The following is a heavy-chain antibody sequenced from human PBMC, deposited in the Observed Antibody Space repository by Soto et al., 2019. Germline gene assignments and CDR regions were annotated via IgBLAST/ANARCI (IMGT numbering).Heavy chain of an antibody. CDR3: ARGRIAGAATDFYYYGMDV. V-gene: IGHV1-69*12. Sequence: QVQLVQSGAEVKKPGSSVKVSYKASGGTFSTYVISWVRQAPGQGLEWMGGIIPVFATTNYAQKFQGRVTITADESTRTGYMELNSLRSEDTAVYYCARGRIAGAATDFYYYGMDVWGQGTSVTVSS. CDR1: GGTFSTYV. D-gene: IGHD1-26*01. CDR2: IIPVFATT. J-gene: IGHJ6*02.